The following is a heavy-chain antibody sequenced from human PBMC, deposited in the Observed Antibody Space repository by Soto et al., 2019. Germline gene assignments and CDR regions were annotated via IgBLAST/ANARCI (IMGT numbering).Heavy chain of an antibody. CDR2: IKTKADGETA. CDR1: GFTFTNAW. Sequence: EMQLVEPGGGLVQPGGSLRLSCAASGFTFTNAWMNWVRQAPGKGLEWVGRIKTKADGETADYAAPVQGRFTISRDDSKNMLYLQMNSLNTEDTALYFCSTAGGTYYSRFDYWGPGTRVTVSS. CDR3: STAGGTYYSRFDY. V-gene: IGHV3-15*07. D-gene: IGHD1-26*01. J-gene: IGHJ4*02.